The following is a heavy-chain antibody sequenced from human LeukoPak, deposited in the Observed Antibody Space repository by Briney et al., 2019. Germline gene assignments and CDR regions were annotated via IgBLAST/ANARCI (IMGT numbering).Heavy chain of an antibody. CDR2: IHNDGSST. CDR3: ARDLRIITMVRGVKNY. D-gene: IGHD3-10*01. V-gene: IGHV3-74*01. J-gene: IGHJ4*02. CDR1: GFTFSSYL. Sequence: GGSLILSCAASGFTFSSYLMHWVRQAPGKGLVWVSRIHNDGSSTNYADSVKGRFTISRDNAKNTLYLQMNSLRAEDTAVYYCARDLRIITMVRGVKNYWGQGTLVTVSS.